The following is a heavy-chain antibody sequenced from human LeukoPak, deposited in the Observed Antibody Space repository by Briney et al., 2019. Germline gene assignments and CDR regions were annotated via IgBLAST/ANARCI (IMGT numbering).Heavy chain of an antibody. CDR1: GFTFGDYA. Sequence: PGGSLRLSCTASGFTFGDYAMSWVRQAPGKGLEWVGFIRSKAYGGTTEYAASVKGRFTISRDDSKSIAYLQMNSLKTEDTAVYYCTRDRYDFWSGYYTGGGDYWGQGTLVTVSS. D-gene: IGHD3-3*01. V-gene: IGHV3-49*04. J-gene: IGHJ4*02. CDR2: IRSKAYGGTT. CDR3: TRDRYDFWSGYYTGGGDY.